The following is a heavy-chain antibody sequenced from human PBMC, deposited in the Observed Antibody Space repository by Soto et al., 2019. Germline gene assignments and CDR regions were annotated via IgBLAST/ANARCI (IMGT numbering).Heavy chain of an antibody. V-gene: IGHV6-1*01. Sequence: QSQTLSLTCVISGDSVSSNSAAWNWIRQSPSRGLEWLGGTYYRSKYYNDYAAFVNSRITITADTSKNHFSLQLSSVTPEDTAVYYCARGGTALAASFDYWSQGTLVTVSS. CDR2: TYYRSKYYN. CDR3: ARGGTALAASFDY. J-gene: IGHJ4*02. CDR1: GDSVSSNSAA. D-gene: IGHD6-19*01.